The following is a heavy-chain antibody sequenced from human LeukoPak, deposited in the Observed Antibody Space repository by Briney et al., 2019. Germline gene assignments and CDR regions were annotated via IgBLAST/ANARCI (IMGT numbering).Heavy chain of an antibody. J-gene: IGHJ4*02. CDR1: GFTFSSFA. V-gene: IGHV3-23*01. CDR2: IGAGSVTT. CDR3: AKSLGPISNIAARPLAY. Sequence: GGSLRLSCAASGFTFSSFAMSWVRQAPGKGLEWVSAIGAGSVTTYYADSVKGRFTISRDNSKNTLYLQMSSLRAEDTALYYCAKSLGPISNIAARPLAYWGLGTLVTVSS. D-gene: IGHD6-6*01.